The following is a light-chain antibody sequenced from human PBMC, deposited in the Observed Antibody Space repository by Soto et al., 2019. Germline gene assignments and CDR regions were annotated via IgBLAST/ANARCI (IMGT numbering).Light chain of an antibody. CDR2: GAS. CDR3: QHYANLPRT. V-gene: IGKV3-15*01. CDR1: QSVSGN. J-gene: IGKJ1*01. Sequence: EIVMTQSPVTLSVSPGERATLTCRASQSVSGNLAWYQQKPGQAPRLLIYGASTRATGIPARFSGSGSGTEFTLTISSLQSEDFAVYYCQHYANLPRTFGQGTKVEIK.